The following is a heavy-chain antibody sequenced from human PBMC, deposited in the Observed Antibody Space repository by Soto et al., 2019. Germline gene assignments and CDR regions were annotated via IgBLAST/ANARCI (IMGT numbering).Heavy chain of an antibody. V-gene: IGHV3-11*05. D-gene: IGHD3-22*01. Sequence: QVQLVESGGGLVKPGGSLRLSCVTSGFTFSDGYMTWVRQATEKGLEWLSCIGGRSDYSYNADSVRGRFTISRDSATNSVDLQMNRLRAEDTAVYFCATCTSGSCYGTLAFWGPGDLVPVS. CDR1: GFTFSDGY. CDR2: IGGRSDYS. J-gene: IGHJ4*02. CDR3: ATCTSGSCYGTLAF.